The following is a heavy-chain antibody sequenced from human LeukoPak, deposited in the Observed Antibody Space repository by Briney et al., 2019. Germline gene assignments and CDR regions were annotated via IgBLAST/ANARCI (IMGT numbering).Heavy chain of an antibody. V-gene: IGHV3-21*01. CDR3: ARDQGAVNV. CDR2: ISSSSSYI. CDR1: GFRFDDYG. J-gene: IGHJ6*02. Sequence: GGSLRLSCAASGFRFDDYGMSWVRHVPGKGLEWVSSISSSSSYIYYADSVKGRFTISRDNAKNSLYLQMNSLRAEDTAVYYCARDQGAVNVWGQGTTVTVSS. D-gene: IGHD3-22*01.